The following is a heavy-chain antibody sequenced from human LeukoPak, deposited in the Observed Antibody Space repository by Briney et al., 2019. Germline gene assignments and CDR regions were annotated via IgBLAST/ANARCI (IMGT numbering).Heavy chain of an antibody. D-gene: IGHD3-10*01. J-gene: IGHJ5*01. Sequence: PSETLSLTYTVSGGFVSTYYWTWIRQPAGKGLEWIGRIFTTGSTNYNPSLMSRVTMSIDTSKSQFSLKFRSLTAADTSVYCCARGDGSTMARVVSRYGWFDSWGQGALVTVSS. CDR1: GGFVSTYY. V-gene: IGHV4-4*07. CDR3: ARGDGSTMARVVSRYGWFDS. CDR2: IFTTGST.